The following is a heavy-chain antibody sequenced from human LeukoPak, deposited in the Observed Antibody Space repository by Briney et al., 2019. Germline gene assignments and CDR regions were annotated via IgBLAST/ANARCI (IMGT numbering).Heavy chain of an antibody. CDR1: GFTFNRYG. Sequence: GGSLRLSCVASGFTFNRYGMEWDRQAPGKGLEWVAFIRYDGSNKYYADSVKGRFTISRDNSKNTLYLQMNSLRAEDTAVYYCANSGSYYGALDYWGQGTLVTVSS. D-gene: IGHD1-26*01. J-gene: IGHJ4*02. CDR2: IRYDGSNK. V-gene: IGHV3-30*02. CDR3: ANSGSYYGALDY.